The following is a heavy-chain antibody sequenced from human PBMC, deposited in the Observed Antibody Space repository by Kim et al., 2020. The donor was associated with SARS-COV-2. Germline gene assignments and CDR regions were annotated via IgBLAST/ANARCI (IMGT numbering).Heavy chain of an antibody. D-gene: IGHD3-10*01. CDR3: ARAPGRVTEAFWFDP. CDR1: GYTFTGYY. Sequence: ASVKVSCKASGYTFTGYYMHWVRQAPGQGLEWMGWINPNSGGTNYAQKFQGWVTMTRDTSISTAYMELSRLRFEDTAVYYCARAPGRVTEAFWFDPWGQGALVTVSS. J-gene: IGHJ5*02. CDR2: INPNSGGT. V-gene: IGHV1-2*04.